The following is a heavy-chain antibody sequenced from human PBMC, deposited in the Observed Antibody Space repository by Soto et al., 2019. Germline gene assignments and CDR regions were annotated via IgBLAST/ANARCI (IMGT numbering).Heavy chain of an antibody. Sequence: QVQLVQSGAEMKKPGSSVKVSCQSSGGTFNTYAMNWVRQAPGQGPEWMGDISPMFGAANYAPKFQGRVTITADESTGTSYIQLSRLTSEDTALYFCAREVQVHAPAFVYWGQGTVVTVSS. CDR1: GGTFNTYA. CDR2: ISPMFGAA. V-gene: IGHV1-69*19. J-gene: IGHJ4*02. CDR3: AREVQVHAPAFVY. D-gene: IGHD3-10*01.